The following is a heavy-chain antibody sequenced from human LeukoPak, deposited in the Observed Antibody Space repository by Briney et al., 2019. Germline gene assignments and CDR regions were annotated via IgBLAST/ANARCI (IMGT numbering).Heavy chain of an antibody. Sequence: PGGSLRLSCAASGLTFSSYAMHWVRQAPGKGLEYVSAISSNGGSTYYANSVKGRFTISRDNSKNTLYLQMGSLRAEDMAVYYCARVDGSGSYNYWGQGTLVTVSS. J-gene: IGHJ4*02. CDR1: GLTFSSYA. V-gene: IGHV3-64*01. CDR3: ARVDGSGSYNY. D-gene: IGHD3-10*01. CDR2: ISSNGGST.